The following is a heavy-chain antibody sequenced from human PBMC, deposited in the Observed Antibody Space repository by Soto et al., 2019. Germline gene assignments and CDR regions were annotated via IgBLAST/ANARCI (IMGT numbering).Heavy chain of an antibody. CDR3: TTRRCSSTSCYSRWFDP. Sequence: PVGSLRLSCAASGFTFSNAWMSWVRQAPGKGLEWVGRIKSKTDGGTTDYAAPVKGRFTISRDDSKNTLYLQMNSLKTEDTAVYYCTTRRCSSTSCYSRWFDPWGQGTLVTVSS. CDR2: IKSKTDGGTT. J-gene: IGHJ5*02. D-gene: IGHD2-2*02. V-gene: IGHV3-15*01. CDR1: GFTFSNAW.